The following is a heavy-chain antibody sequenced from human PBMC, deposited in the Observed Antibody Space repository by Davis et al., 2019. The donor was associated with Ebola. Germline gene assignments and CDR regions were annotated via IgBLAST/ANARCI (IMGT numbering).Heavy chain of an antibody. CDR1: GGSFNGYY. CDR2: IYYSGST. CDR3: ARAHYGDRIDS. Sequence: SETLSLPCAVYGGSFNGYYWSWIRQPPGKGLEWIGCIYYSGSTSYNPSLKSRVTISVDTSKNQFSLKLSSVTAADTAVYYCARAHYGDRIDSWGQGTLVTVSS. V-gene: IGHV4-34*01. D-gene: IGHD4-17*01. J-gene: IGHJ4*02.